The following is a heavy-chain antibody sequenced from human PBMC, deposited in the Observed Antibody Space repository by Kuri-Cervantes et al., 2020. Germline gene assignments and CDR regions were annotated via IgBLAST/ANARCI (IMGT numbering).Heavy chain of an antibody. CDR1: GFTFSSYG. Sequence: LRLSCAASGFTFSSYGMHWVRQHPGKGLEWIGYIYYSGSTYYNPSLKSRVTISVDTSKNQFSLKLSSVTAADTAVYYCARDVLGYCSGGSCYGTEYFQHWGQGTLVTVSS. V-gene: IGHV4-31*02. CDR2: IYYSGST. J-gene: IGHJ1*01. D-gene: IGHD2-15*01. CDR3: ARDVLGYCSGGSCYGTEYFQH.